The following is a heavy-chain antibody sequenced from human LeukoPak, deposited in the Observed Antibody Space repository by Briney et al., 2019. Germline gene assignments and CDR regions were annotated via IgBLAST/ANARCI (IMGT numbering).Heavy chain of an antibody. V-gene: IGHV1-69*13. CDR1: GGTFSSYA. Sequence: ASVKVSCEASGGTFSSYAISWVRQAPGQGLEWMGGIIPIFGTANYAQKFQGRVTITADESTSTAYMELSSLKTEDTAVYYCARAGLVVVTAKKSDAFDVWGQGTMVTVSS. CDR3: ARAGLVVVTAKKSDAFDV. CDR2: IIPIFGTA. J-gene: IGHJ3*01. D-gene: IGHD2-21*02.